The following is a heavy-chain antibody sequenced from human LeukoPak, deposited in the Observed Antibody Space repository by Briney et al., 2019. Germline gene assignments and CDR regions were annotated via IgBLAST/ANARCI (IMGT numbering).Heavy chain of an antibody. CDR2: IYYSGTT. Sequence: PESSSLTCTVSGGSVNSYYWSWIGQPPGQGLEWIGYIYYSGTTNYNPSLKSRATISVDTPKNQVSLKLTSVTAADAAVYYCASLYCSRANCNPDCWGHGMLVSVSS. V-gene: IGHV4-59*02. D-gene: IGHD2-15*01. CDR3: ASLYCSRANCNPDC. J-gene: IGHJ4*01. CDR1: GGSVNSYY.